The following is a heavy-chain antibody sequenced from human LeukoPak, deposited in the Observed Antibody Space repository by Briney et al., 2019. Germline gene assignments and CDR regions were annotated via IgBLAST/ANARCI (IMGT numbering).Heavy chain of an antibody. V-gene: IGHV3-15*05. D-gene: IGHD2-2*01. J-gene: IGHJ6*03. CDR2: IKSKTDGGTT. CDR1: GFTFSNAW. Sequence: GGSLRLSCAASGFTFSNAWMSWVRQAPGKGLEWVGRIKSKTDGGTTDYAAPVKGRFTISRDDSKNTLYLQMNSLRAEDTALYHCARHPPSYQLHLPDYYYYMDVWGKGTTVTVSS. CDR3: ARHPPSYQLHLPDYYYYMDV.